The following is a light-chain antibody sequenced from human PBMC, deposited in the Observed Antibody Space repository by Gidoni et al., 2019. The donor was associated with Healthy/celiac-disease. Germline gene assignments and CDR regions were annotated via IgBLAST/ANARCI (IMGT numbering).Light chain of an antibody. J-gene: IGKJ3*01. Sequence: DIVLTQSPATLSLSPGERATLSCRASQSVSSYLAWYQQKPGQAPRLLIYDASKRATGIPARFSGSGSGTDFTLTISSLEPEDFAVYYCQQRSNWPPLITFXPXTKVDIK. CDR1: QSVSSY. CDR3: QQRSNWPPLIT. CDR2: DAS. V-gene: IGKV3-11*01.